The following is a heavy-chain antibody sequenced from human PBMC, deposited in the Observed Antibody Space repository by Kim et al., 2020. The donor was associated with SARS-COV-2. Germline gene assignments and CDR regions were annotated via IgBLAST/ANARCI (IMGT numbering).Heavy chain of an antibody. Sequence: SETLSLTCTVSGGSISSSSYYWGWIRQPPGKGLVWIGSMYFSGRTYYNSSLKSRVTISVDTSKNQSSLWLSSVTAADTAVYYCARHRRTGIVATMRDFNYWGQGTLVTVSS. V-gene: IGHV4-39*01. CDR1: GGSISSSSYY. CDR3: ARHRRTGIVATMRDFNY. D-gene: IGHD5-12*01. CDR2: MYFSGRT. J-gene: IGHJ4*02.